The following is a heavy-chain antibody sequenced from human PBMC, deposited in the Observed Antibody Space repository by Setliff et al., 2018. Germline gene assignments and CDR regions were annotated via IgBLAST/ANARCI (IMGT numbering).Heavy chain of an antibody. D-gene: IGHD2-21*02. CDR2: IYPSGGSI. Sequence: GASVKVSCKASGYTFTSYYMHWVRQAPGQGLEWMGIIYPSGGSISYAQKLQGRLTMTTDTSTSTAYMELRSLRSDDTAVYYCARSPPTVVVTAIQAIFDYWGQGTLVTVSS. CDR1: GYTFTSYY. V-gene: IGHV1-46*01. CDR3: ARSPPTVVVTAIQAIFDY. J-gene: IGHJ4*02.